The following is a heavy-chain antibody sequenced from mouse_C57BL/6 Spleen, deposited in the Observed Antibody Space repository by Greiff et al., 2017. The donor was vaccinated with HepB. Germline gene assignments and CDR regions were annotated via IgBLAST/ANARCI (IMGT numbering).Heavy chain of an antibody. CDR3: ARANWEGFDY. Sequence: EVQLVESGGGLVKPGGSLKLSCAASGFTFSDYGMHWVRQAPEKGLEWVAYISSGSSTIYYADTVKGRFTISQDNAKNTLFLQMTSLRSEDTAMYYCARANWEGFDYWGQGTTLTVSS. J-gene: IGHJ2*01. CDR1: GFTFSDYG. V-gene: IGHV5-17*01. D-gene: IGHD4-1*02. CDR2: ISSGSSTI.